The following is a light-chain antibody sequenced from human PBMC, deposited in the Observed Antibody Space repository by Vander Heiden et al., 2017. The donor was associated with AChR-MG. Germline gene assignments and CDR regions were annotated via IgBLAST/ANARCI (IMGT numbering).Light chain of an antibody. J-gene: IGLJ2*01. CDR2: QDT. Sequence: SYELTQPPSVSVSPGQTASMTCSGDKLGDKYACWYQQRPGQSPVLVIYQDTKRPSGIPERFSGSNSGNTATLTISGTQAMDEADYYCQAWDSSTPHVVFGGGTKLTVL. CDR3: QAWDSSTPHVV. V-gene: IGLV3-1*01. CDR1: KLGDKY.